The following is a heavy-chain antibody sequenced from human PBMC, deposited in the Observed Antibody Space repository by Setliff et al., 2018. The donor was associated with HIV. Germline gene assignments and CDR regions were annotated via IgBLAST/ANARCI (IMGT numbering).Heavy chain of an antibody. CDR2: IYHSGNT. CDR1: GASISSGSYY. CDR3: ARADSSSWFFATFDI. D-gene: IGHD6-13*01. V-gene: IGHV4-61*10. J-gene: IGHJ3*02. Sequence: SETLSLTCTVSGASISSGSYYWSWVRQTAEKRLEWIGYIYHSGNTNYNPSLESRVSISVDTSKNQFSLKLSSVTAADTAFYYCARADSSSWFFATFDIWGQGTMVTVSS.